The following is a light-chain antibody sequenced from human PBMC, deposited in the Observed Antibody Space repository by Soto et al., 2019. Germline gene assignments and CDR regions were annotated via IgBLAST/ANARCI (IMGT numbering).Light chain of an antibody. CDR2: GAS. J-gene: IGKJ2*01. CDR3: QQYGSSPTPMYT. Sequence: EIVLTQSPGTLSLSPGERATLSCRASQSVSSSYLAWYQQKPGQAPRHLIYGASSRVTGMPDRDSGSVSGTGFPLTVSRLEPEDFAVFYCQQYGSSPTPMYTFGQGTNLEI. V-gene: IGKV3-20*01. CDR1: QSVSSSY.